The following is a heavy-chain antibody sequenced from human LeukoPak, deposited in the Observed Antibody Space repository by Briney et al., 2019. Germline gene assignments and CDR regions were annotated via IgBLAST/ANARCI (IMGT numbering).Heavy chain of an antibody. J-gene: IGHJ5*02. CDR1: GGSISSYY. Sequence: SETLSLTCTVSGGSISSYYWSWIRQPAGKGLEWIGRIYTSGSTNYNPSLKSRVTMSVDTSKNQFSLKLSSVTAADTAVYYCARVPKYYDFWSGYLILWFDPWGQGTLVTVSS. CDR3: ARVPKYYDFWSGYLILWFDP. V-gene: IGHV4-4*07. CDR2: IYTSGST. D-gene: IGHD3-3*01.